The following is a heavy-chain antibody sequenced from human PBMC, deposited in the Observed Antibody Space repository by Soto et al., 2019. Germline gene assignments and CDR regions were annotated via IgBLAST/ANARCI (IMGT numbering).Heavy chain of an antibody. D-gene: IGHD4-17*01. Sequence: SETLSLTCTVSGGSISSGGYYWSWIRQNPGKGLEWIGYIYYSVSTYYNPSLKSRVTISVYTSKNQFSLKLSFVTAADTAVYYCASNTVTYNYWGQGTLVTVSS. CDR2: IYYSVST. J-gene: IGHJ4*02. V-gene: IGHV4-31*03. CDR3: ASNTVTYNY. CDR1: GGSISSGGYY.